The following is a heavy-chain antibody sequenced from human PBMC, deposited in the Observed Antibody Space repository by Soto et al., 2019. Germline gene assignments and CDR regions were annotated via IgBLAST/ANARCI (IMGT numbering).Heavy chain of an antibody. Sequence: QVKLQQWGAGLLKPSETLSLTCAVYGGSFSGYYWSWIRQPPGKGLEWIGEINHSGSTNYNPSLKSRVTISVDTSKNQFSLKLSSVTAADTAVYYCARAVGYCSSTSCYRPFRPWGQGTLVTVSS. CDR1: GGSFSGYY. J-gene: IGHJ5*02. CDR2: INHSGST. CDR3: ARAVGYCSSTSCYRPFRP. V-gene: IGHV4-34*01. D-gene: IGHD2-2*01.